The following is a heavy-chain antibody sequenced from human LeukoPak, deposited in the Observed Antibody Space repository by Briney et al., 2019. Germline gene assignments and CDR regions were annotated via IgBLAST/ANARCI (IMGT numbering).Heavy chain of an antibody. V-gene: IGHV4-59*08. J-gene: IGHJ4*02. D-gene: IGHD3-10*01. Sequence: PSETLSLTCTASGGSISSYYWSWIRQPPGKGLEWIGYIYYSGSTNYNPSLKSRVTISVDTSKSQFSLKLSSVTAADTAVYYCARSLTMVRGVIILGCWGQGTLVTVSS. CDR3: ARSLTMVRGVIILGC. CDR2: IYYSGST. CDR1: GGSISSYY.